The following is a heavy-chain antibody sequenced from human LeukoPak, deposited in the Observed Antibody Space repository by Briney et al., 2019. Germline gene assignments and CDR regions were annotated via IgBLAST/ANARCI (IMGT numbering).Heavy chain of an antibody. CDR1: GYTFTRYY. CDR3: ARVKGGTRTYYYDSSRYYFDY. V-gene: IGHV1-2*02. D-gene: IGHD3-22*01. CDR2: INPNRDCT. J-gene: IGHJ4*02. Sequence: SSVTDSCKASGYTFTRYYMHWVRQAPGQGLDWMGWINPNRDCTNYAQKFEGRVTMTRDTSISTAYMELSRLRSDDTAVYYCARVKGGTRTYYYDSSRYYFDYWGQGTLVTVSS.